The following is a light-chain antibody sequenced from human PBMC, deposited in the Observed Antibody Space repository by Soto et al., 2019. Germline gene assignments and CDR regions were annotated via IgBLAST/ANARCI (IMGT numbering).Light chain of an antibody. J-gene: IGLJ3*02. Sequence: QSALTQPASVSGSPGQSITISCTGTSSDIGAYNYVSWYRQHPGEAPKVIIYEVTHRPSGISSRFSGSKSGNTASLTISGLQAEDEADYYCSSYASDIHHLFGGATQLTV. V-gene: IGLV2-14*01. CDR1: SSDIGAYNY. CDR2: EVT. CDR3: SSYASDIHHL.